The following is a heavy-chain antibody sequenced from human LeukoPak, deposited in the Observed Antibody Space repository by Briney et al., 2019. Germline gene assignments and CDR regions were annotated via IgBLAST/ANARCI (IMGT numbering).Heavy chain of an antibody. V-gene: IGHV3-9*01. D-gene: IGHD6-19*01. CDR3: AKSHSSGWAYYYGMDV. J-gene: IGHJ6*02. CDR2: ISWNSGSI. CDR1: GFTFDDYA. Sequence: GGSLRLSCAASGFTFDDYAMHWVRQAPGKGLEWVSGISWNSGSIGYADSVKGRFTISRDNAKNSLYLQMNSLRAEDTALYYCAKSHSSGWAYYYGMDVWGRGTTVTVSS.